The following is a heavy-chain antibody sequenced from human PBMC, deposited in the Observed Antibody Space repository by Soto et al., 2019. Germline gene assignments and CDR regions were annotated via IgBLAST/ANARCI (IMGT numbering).Heavy chain of an antibody. D-gene: IGHD5-18*01. CDR3: ARSGGGLQLWFLCGFDS. CDR2: IYHSGST. Sequence: PSEALSLTCAVSGYSISSGYYWGWIRQPPGKGLEWIGSIYHSGSTYYNPSLRSRVTISVDTSKNQFSLKLSSVTAADTAMYYCARSGGGLQLWFLCGFDSWGQGTLVTTSS. CDR1: GYSISSGYY. J-gene: IGHJ4*02. V-gene: IGHV4-38-2*01.